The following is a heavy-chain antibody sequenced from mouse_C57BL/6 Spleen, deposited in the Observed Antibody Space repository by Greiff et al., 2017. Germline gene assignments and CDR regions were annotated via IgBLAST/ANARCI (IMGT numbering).Heavy chain of an antibody. D-gene: IGHD3-1*01. J-gene: IGHJ4*01. CDR2: INPYNGDT. CDR1: GYSFTGYF. V-gene: IGHV1-20*01. CDR3: ARSGPSYAMDY. Sequence: EVKLQQSGPELVKPGDSVKISCKASGYSFTGYFMNWVMQSHGKSLEWIGRINPYNGDTFYNQKFKGKATLTVDKSSSTAHMELRSLTSEDSAVYYCARSGPSYAMDYWGQGTSVTVAS.